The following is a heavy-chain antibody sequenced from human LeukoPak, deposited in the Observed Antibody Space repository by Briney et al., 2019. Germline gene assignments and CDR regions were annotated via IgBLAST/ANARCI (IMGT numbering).Heavy chain of an antibody. Sequence: GRSLRLSCAASGFTFSSYAMHWVRQAPGKGLEWVAVISYDGSNKYYADSVKGRFTISRDNSKNTLYLQMNSLRAEDTAVYYCAKSKWELLDGLDYWGQGTLVTVSS. J-gene: IGHJ4*02. CDR2: ISYDGSNK. D-gene: IGHD1-26*01. CDR1: GFTFSSYA. CDR3: AKSKWELLDGLDY. V-gene: IGHV3-30-3*02.